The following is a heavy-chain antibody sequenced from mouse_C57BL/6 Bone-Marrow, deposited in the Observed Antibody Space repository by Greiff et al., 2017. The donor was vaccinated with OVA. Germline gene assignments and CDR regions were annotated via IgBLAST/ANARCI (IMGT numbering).Heavy chain of an antibody. CDR3: ARERNDGYYGDY. Sequence: QVQLQQSGAELARPGASVKLSCKASGYTFTSYGISWVKQRTGQGLEWIGEIYPRSGNTYYNEKFKGKATLTADKSSSTAYMELRSLTSEDSAVYFCARERNDGYYGDYWGQGTTLTVSS. V-gene: IGHV1-81*01. CDR1: GYTFTSYG. D-gene: IGHD2-3*01. J-gene: IGHJ2*01. CDR2: IYPRSGNT.